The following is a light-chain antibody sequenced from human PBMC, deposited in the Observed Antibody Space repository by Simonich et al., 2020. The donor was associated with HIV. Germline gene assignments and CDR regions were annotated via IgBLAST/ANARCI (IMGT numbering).Light chain of an antibody. CDR2: DVR. J-gene: IGLJ2*01. V-gene: IGLV2-14*03. CDR1: SSDVGGYNY. CDR3: SSYTSSSTLV. Sequence: QSALTQPVSVSGSPGQSITISCTGTSSDVGGYNYVSWYQKHPGKAPKLMIYDVRNRPSGGSKRFSGSKSGNTASLTISGLQAEDEADYYCSSYTSSSTLVFGGGTKLTVL.